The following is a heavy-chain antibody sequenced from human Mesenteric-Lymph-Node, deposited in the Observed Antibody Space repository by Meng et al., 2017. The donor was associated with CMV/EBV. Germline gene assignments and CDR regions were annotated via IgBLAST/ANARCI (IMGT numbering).Heavy chain of an antibody. CDR2: INSDGNIT. Sequence: GGSLRLSCAASGFTFSSYWMHWVRQAPGKGLVWVSRINSDGNITTYADSVKGRFTISRDNAKNTLYLQMNSLRAEDTAVYYCAKALTYNWFDPWGQGTLVTVSS. V-gene: IGHV3-74*01. CDR1: GFTFSSYW. D-gene: IGHD1-20*01. J-gene: IGHJ5*02. CDR3: AKALTYNWFDP.